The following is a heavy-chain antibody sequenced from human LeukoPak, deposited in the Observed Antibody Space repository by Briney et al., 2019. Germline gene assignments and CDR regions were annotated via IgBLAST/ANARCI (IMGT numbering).Heavy chain of an antibody. J-gene: IGHJ5*02. CDR2: IYYSGST. D-gene: IGHD3-3*01. CDR1: GGSISSYY. CDR3: ARAEWRWFDP. V-gene: IGHV4-59*01. Sequence: PSETLSLTCTVPGGSISSYYWSWIRQPQGKGLEWIGYIYYSGSTNYNPSLKSRVTISVDTSKNQFSLKLSSVTAADTAVYYCARAEWRWFDPWGQGTLVTVSS.